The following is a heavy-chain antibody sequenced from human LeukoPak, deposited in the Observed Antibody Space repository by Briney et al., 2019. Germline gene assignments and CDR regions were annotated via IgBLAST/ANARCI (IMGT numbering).Heavy chain of an antibody. CDR3: ARTPPPGGYYYYYMDV. CDR2: IYYSGST. V-gene: IGHV4-39*01. J-gene: IGHJ6*03. Sequence: SETLSLTCTVSGGSISSSSYYWAWIRQPLGKGLEWIGSIYYSGSTYYNPSLKSRVTISVDTSKNQFSLKLSSVTAADTAVYYCARTPPPGGYYYYYMDVWGKGTKVTVSS. CDR1: GGSISSSSYY. D-gene: IGHD1-14*01.